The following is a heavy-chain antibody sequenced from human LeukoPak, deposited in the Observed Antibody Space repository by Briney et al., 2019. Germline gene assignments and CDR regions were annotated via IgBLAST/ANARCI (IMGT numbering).Heavy chain of an antibody. V-gene: IGHV1-69*04. Sequence: SVKVSCKASGGTFSSYAISWVRQAPGQGLEWMGRIIPILGIANYAQKFQGRVTITADKSTSTAYMELSSLRSEDTAVYYCAREATLYYYDSSGYLDYWGQGTLVTVSS. CDR1: GGTFSSYA. CDR3: AREATLYYYDSSGYLDY. D-gene: IGHD3-22*01. J-gene: IGHJ4*02. CDR2: IIPILGIA.